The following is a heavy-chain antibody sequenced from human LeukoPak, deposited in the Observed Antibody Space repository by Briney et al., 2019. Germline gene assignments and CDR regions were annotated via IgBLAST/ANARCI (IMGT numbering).Heavy chain of an antibody. D-gene: IGHD1-26*01. CDR1: GFTFSTYA. CDR3: ARSYVGADRYFDY. Sequence: GGSLRLSCAASGFTFSTYAMSWVRQAPGMGLEWVSAISGGGGDIYYADSVKGRFTISRDNSKNTLYLQMNSLRAEDTAVYYCARSYVGADRYFDYWGQGTLVTVSS. CDR2: ISGGGGDI. V-gene: IGHV3-23*01. J-gene: IGHJ4*02.